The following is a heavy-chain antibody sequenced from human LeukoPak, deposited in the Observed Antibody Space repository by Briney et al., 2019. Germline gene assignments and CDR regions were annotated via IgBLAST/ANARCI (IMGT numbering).Heavy chain of an antibody. CDR1: GFTFTSYV. CDR3: AKDGESCCGGTCYPSDY. CDR2: ISSSAYST. Sequence: GGSLRLSCAASGFTFTSYVMSWVRQAPGKGLEWVSSISSSAYSTYYAESVKGRFTISGDNAKNTLYLQMNSLRAEDTAIYYCAKDGESCCGGTCYPSDYWGQGTLVTVSS. J-gene: IGHJ4*02. D-gene: IGHD2-15*01. V-gene: IGHV3-23*01.